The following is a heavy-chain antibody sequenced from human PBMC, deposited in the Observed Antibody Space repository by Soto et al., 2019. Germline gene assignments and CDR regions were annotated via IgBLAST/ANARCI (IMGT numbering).Heavy chain of an antibody. CDR1: GYTVTSYA. CDR2: INAGNGNT. J-gene: IGHJ5*02. D-gene: IGHD5-18*01. Sequence: GASVNVSCKASGYTVTSYAMHWVRQAPGQRLEWMGWINAGNGNTKYSQKFQGRVTITRDRSMSTAYMELSSLRSEDTAMYYCAIQLWLTVNWFDPWGQGTLVTVSS. V-gene: IGHV1-3*01. CDR3: AIQLWLTVNWFDP.